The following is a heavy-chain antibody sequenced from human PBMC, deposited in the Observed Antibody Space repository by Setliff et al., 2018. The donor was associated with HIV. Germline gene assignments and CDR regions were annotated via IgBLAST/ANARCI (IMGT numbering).Heavy chain of an antibody. J-gene: IGHJ4*02. Sequence: PSETLSLTCIVSGGSISPTNYCWGWIRQTPGQGLEWIGTVCYSGGTYYNPSLMGRVAISIDTSENQFSLKVRSVTAADTAVYYCARDPPGYGDANDYWGQGTLVTVSS. CDR2: VCYSGGT. V-gene: IGHV4-39*07. CDR1: GGSISPTNYC. D-gene: IGHD4-17*01. CDR3: ARDPPGYGDANDY.